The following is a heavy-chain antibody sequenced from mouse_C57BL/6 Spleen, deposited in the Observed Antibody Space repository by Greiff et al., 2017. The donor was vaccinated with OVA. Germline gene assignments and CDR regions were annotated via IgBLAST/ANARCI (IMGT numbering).Heavy chain of an antibody. D-gene: IGHD1-1*01. CDR1: GFTFSNYW. CDR3: TGERADYYGFDY. CDR2: IRLKSDNYAT. V-gene: IGHV6-3*01. J-gene: IGHJ2*01. Sequence: EVKLMESGGGLVQPGGSMKLSCVASGFTFSNYWMNWVRQTPEKGLEWVAQIRLKSDNYATHYAVSVKGRFTISRDDSKSSVYLQMNNLRAEDTGIYYCTGERADYYGFDYWGQGTTLTVSA.